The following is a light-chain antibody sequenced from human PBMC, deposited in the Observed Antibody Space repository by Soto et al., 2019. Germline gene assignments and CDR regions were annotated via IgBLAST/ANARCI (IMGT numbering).Light chain of an antibody. CDR3: QTWGSGIHV. Sequence: QPVLTQSPSASASLGASVKLTCTLSSGHSSYAIAWHQQQPEKGPRYLMKLNSDGSHSKGDGIPDRFSGPSSGAERYRTISSLHSEDEADYYCQTWGSGIHVFGGGTKLTVL. J-gene: IGLJ2*01. CDR2: LNSDGSH. CDR1: SGHSSYA. V-gene: IGLV4-69*01.